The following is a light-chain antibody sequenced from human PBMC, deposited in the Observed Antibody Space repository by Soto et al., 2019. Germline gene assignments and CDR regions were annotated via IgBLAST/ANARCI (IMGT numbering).Light chain of an antibody. CDR1: SSDVGGYIH. CDR3: ASYGGHKSLDVL. Sequence: QSALTQPPSASGSPGHSVTISCTGTSSDVGGYIHVSWYQQHPGKAPKLIIYEVNKRPSGVPDRFSGSKSGNTASLTVSGLQPEDEADYYCASYGGHKSLDVLFGGGTKLTVL. CDR2: EVN. J-gene: IGLJ2*01. V-gene: IGLV2-8*01.